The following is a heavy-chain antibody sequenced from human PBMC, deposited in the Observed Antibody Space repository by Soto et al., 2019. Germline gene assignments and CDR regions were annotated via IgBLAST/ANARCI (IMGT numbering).Heavy chain of an antibody. V-gene: IGHV1-69*02. Sequence: QVQLVQSGAEVKRPGSSVKVSCKASGDTFAFYSINWVRQAPGLGLEWMGRINPILSMSNYAQRFQGRVTMTTDKSTSTADMLLNSLRSEDTAIYYSATSYGSGYRAFDYWGQGALVTVSS. J-gene: IGHJ4*02. CDR3: ATSYGSGYRAFDY. D-gene: IGHD3-10*01. CDR1: GDTFAFYS. CDR2: INPILSMS.